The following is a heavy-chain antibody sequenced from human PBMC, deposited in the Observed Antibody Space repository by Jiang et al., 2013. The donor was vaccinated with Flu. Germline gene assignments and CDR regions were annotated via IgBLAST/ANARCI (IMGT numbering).Heavy chain of an antibody. J-gene: IGHJ3*02. V-gene: IGHV3-9*01. CDR2: ISWNSGSI. CDR1: GFTFDDYA. Sequence: GGGLVQPGRSLRLSCAASGFTFDDYAMHWVRQAPGKGLEWVSGISWNSGSIGYADSVKGRFTISRDNAKNSLYLQMNSLRAEDTALYYCAKDLGYCSGGSCYPGAFDIWGQGTMVTVSS. D-gene: IGHD2-15*01. CDR3: AKDLGYCSGGSCYPGAFDI.